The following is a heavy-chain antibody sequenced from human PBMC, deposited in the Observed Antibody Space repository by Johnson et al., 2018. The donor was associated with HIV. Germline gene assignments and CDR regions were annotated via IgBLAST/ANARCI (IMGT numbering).Heavy chain of an antibody. Sequence: QVQLVEYGGGLVQPGGSLRLSCAASGFTFSNYGMHWVRQAPGKGLEWVAVIWYDGSNKYYADSVQGRFTISRDNSKNTLYLQMNSLRAEDRAVYYCAVLCSGCADAFDMWGQGTMVTVSS. CDR1: GFTFSNYG. CDR2: IWYDGSNK. CDR3: AVLCSGCADAFDM. J-gene: IGHJ3*02. V-gene: IGHV3-33*08. D-gene: IGHD3-10*01.